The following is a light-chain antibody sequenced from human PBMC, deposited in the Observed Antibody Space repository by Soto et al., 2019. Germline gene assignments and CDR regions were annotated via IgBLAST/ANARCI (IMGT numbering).Light chain of an antibody. CDR2: NVN. CDR1: SSDVGTSDF. J-gene: IGLJ2*01. V-gene: IGLV2-11*01. CDR3: GTWDSSLSTVV. Sequence: QSVLIQPPSVSGSPGQSVNISHSGTSSDVGTSDFVSWYQQHPGTVPKPMICNVNTRPSGVPDRFSGSKSGTSATLGITGLQTGDEADYYCGTWDSSLSTVVFGGGTKVTVL.